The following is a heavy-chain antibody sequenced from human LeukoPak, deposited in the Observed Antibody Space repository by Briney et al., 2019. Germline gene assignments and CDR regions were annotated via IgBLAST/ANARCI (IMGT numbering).Heavy chain of an antibody. J-gene: IGHJ3*02. V-gene: IGHV1-69*05. CDR1: GXXFSGYA. CDR3: ARGGAARHDAFDI. Sequence: VSXKASGXXFSGYAXXXVRQAPGQGXXWMGGIIPIFGTANYAQKFQGRVTITTDESTSTAHMELSSLRSEDTAVYYCARGGAARHDAFDIWGQGTMVTVSS. CDR2: IIPIFGTA. D-gene: IGHD6-6*01.